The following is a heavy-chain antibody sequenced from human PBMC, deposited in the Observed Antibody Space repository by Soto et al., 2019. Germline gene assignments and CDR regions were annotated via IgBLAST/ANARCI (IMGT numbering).Heavy chain of an antibody. CDR2: ISGSGGST. D-gene: IGHD6-13*01. J-gene: IGHJ6*03. CDR1: GFTFSSYA. Sequence: GGSLRLSCAASGFTFSSYAMSWVRQAPGKGLEWVSAISGSGGSTYYADTVKGRFTISRDNSKNTLYLQMNSLRAEDTAVYYCAKGSDSWSSPLYYMDVWGKGTTVTVSS. V-gene: IGHV3-23*01. CDR3: AKGSDSWSSPLYYMDV.